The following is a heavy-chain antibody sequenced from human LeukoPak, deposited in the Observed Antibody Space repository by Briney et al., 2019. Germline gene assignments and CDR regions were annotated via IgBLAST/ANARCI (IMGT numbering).Heavy chain of an antibody. CDR1: GYTFTSYG. D-gene: IGHD2-2*01. CDR2: ISGYNGNT. CDR3: ARLGYCSSTSCSHLYFDY. Sequence: GASVKVSCKASGYTFTSYGISRVRQAPGQGLEWMGWISGYNGNTNYAQKLQGRVTMTTDTSTSTAFMELRSLRSDDTAVYYCARLGYCSSTSCSHLYFDYWGQGTLVTVSS. J-gene: IGHJ4*02. V-gene: IGHV1-18*01.